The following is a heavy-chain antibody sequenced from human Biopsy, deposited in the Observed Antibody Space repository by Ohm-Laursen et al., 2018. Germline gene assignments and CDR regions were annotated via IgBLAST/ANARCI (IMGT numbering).Heavy chain of an antibody. CDR1: GYNFNSYG. CDR3: ARISITRLLDY. Sequence: ASVKVSCKASGYNFNSYGISWVRQAPGQGLEWMGRISGYNGNTLYAQKFQHRVTMTADTSTSTAYMELRSLTSDDTAVYYCARISITRLLDYWGQGTLVTVSS. D-gene: IGHD3-3*01. V-gene: IGHV1-18*01. CDR2: ISGYNGNT. J-gene: IGHJ4*02.